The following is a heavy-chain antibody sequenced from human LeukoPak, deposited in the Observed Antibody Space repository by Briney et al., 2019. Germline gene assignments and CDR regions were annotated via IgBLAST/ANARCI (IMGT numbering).Heavy chain of an antibody. CDR1: GYSFTSYW. J-gene: IGHJ4*02. Sequence: GGSLKISCKGSGYSFTSYWIGWVRQMPGKGLEWMGIIYPGDSDTRYSPSFQGQVTTSADKSSSTAYLQWSSLKASDTAMYYCARQGLSYSYGIDYWGQGTLVTVSS. CDR3: ARQGLSYSYGIDY. D-gene: IGHD5-18*01. CDR2: IYPGDSDT. V-gene: IGHV5-51*01.